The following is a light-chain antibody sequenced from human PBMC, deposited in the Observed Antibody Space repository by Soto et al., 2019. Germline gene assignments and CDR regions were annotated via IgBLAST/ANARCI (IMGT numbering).Light chain of an antibody. CDR2: AAS. CDR1: QGISSN. V-gene: IGKV1-9*01. J-gene: IGKJ5*01. CDR3: QQFNSYPIT. Sequence: DIRLTQSPSFLSSSVGDIVAITCGASQGISSNLAWYQQKPGKAPKLLIYAASTLQSGVPSRFSGSGSGTEFTLTISSLQPEDFATYYCQQFNSYPITFGQGTRLEI.